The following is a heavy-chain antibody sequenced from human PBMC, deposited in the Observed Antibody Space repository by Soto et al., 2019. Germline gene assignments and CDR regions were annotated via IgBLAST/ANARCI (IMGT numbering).Heavy chain of an antibody. V-gene: IGHV1-3*01. CDR3: AREINNLSSYGSAGASDY. D-gene: IGHD1-26*01. Sequence: ASVKVSCKASGYTFTSYAMHWVRQAPGQRLEWMGWINAGNGNTKYSQKFQGRVTITRDTSASTAYMELSSLRSEDTAVYYCAREINNLSSYGSAGASDYCGQRTLVPVSS. J-gene: IGHJ4*02. CDR2: INAGNGNT. CDR1: GYTFTSYA.